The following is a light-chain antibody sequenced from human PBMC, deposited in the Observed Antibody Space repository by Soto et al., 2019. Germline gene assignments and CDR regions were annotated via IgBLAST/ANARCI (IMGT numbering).Light chain of an antibody. CDR1: SSDVGGYNY. Sequence: QSALTQPASVSGSPGQSITISCTGTSSDVGGYNYVSWYQQHPGKAXKLXIYEXSNXPSGXSXRFXGXXXXXXXXLXISGXQAEDEADYYCSSYTSSSTLVFGGGTKLTVL. J-gene: IGLJ2*01. CDR3: SSYTSSSTLV. V-gene: IGLV2-14*01. CDR2: EXS.